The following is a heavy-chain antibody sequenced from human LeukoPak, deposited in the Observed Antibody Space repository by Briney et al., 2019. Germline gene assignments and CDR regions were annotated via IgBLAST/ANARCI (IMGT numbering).Heavy chain of an antibody. V-gene: IGHV3-7*01. CDR2: IKQDGSEK. CDR1: GFTFSSTW. D-gene: IGHD1-26*01. J-gene: IGHJ4*02. Sequence: PGGSLRLSCAASGFTFSSTWMSWVRQAPGKGLECVANIKQDGSEKNHVDSVRGRFTISRDNAKNSLYLQMNSLRAEDTAVYYCVKGGGTYSFWGQGTLVTVSP. CDR3: VKGGGTYSF.